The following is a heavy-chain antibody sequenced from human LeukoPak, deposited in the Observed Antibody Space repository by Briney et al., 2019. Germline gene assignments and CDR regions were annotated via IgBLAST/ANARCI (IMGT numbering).Heavy chain of an antibody. V-gene: IGHV1-18*01. CDR2: ISTYHGKA. CDR3: ARDSNPDYGDYPFDS. Sequence: ASVKVSRKASGYTFTSYGISWLRQAPGQGLEWMGWISTYHGKAKYAQKVQGRVTLTTDTSTRTVYMELRSLIPDDTAVYYCARDSNPDYGDYPFDSWGQGTLVTVSS. CDR1: GYTFTSYG. D-gene: IGHD4-17*01. J-gene: IGHJ4*02.